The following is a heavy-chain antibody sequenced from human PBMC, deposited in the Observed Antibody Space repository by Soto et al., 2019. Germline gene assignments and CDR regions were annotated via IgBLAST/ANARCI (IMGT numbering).Heavy chain of an antibody. V-gene: IGHV4-30-4*08. CDR3: ARGIMIRGVTPFDI. Sequence: QVQLQESGPGLVKPSQTLSLTCNVSSGSISRGHYYWSWVRQHPGGGLEWIGYIYYSGSAYYNPSLESRVNMSIDTSKSHFSLKLISVTAADTALYYCARGIMIRGVTPFDIWGHGTMVTVSS. D-gene: IGHD3-10*01. J-gene: IGHJ3*02. CDR2: IYYSGSA. CDR1: SGSISRGHYY.